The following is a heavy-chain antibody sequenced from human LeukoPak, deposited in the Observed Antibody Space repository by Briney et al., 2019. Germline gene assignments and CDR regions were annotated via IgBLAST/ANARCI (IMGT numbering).Heavy chain of an antibody. CDR2: ISSSSSYI. CDR3: ARGARSWSHYFDY. Sequence: GGSLRLSCAASGFTFSSYSMNWVRQAPGKGLEWVSSISSSSSYIYYADSVKGRFTISRDNAKNSLYLQMNSLRAEDTAVYYCARGARSWSHYFDYWGQGTLVTVSS. D-gene: IGHD6-13*01. CDR1: GFTFSSYS. V-gene: IGHV3-21*01. J-gene: IGHJ4*02.